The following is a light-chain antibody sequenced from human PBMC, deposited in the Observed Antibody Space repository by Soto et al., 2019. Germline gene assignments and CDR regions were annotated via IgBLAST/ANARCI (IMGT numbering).Light chain of an antibody. CDR3: AAWDDSLNGLWV. J-gene: IGLJ3*02. CDR2: SNN. CDR1: SSNIGSNT. V-gene: IGLV1-44*01. Sequence: QSALTQPPSASGTPGQRVTISCSGSSSNIGSNTVNWYQQLPGTAPKLLIYSNNQRPSGVPDRFSGSKSGTSASLAISGLQSEDEADYYCAAWDDSLNGLWVFGGGTK.